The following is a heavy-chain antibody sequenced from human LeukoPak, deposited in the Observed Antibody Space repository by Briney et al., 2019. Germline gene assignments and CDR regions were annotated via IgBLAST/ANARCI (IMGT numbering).Heavy chain of an antibody. D-gene: IGHD2-15*01. V-gene: IGHV3-33*06. CDR1: GFTFSSYG. CDR3: ANGYCSGGSCSYDAFDI. CDR2: IWYDGSNK. Sequence: GGSLRLSCAASGFTFSSYGMHWVRQAPGKGLEWVAVIWYDGSNKYYADSVKGRFTISRNNSKNTLYLQMNSLRAEDTAVYYCANGYCSGGSCSYDAFDIWGQGTMVTVSS. J-gene: IGHJ3*02.